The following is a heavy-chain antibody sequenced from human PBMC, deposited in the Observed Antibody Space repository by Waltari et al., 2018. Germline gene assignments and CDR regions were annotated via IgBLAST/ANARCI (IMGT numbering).Heavy chain of an antibody. J-gene: IGHJ3*02. CDR3: ARGGLYGQQLLESAFEI. V-gene: IGHV1-69*05. D-gene: IGHD6-13*01. CDR2: IIPMFETA. CDR1: GGSFSTYA. Sequence: QVQLVQSGAEVKKPGSSVKVSCKASGGSFSTYAITGVRQSPGQGLEWMGGIIPMFETANYAQKFQERVTITTDGSMTTAYMELSSLTSEDTAVYYCARGGLYGQQLLESAFEIWGQGTKVTVAS.